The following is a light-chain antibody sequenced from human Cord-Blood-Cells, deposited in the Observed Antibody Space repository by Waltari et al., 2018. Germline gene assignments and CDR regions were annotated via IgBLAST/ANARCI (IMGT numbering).Light chain of an antibody. CDR3: QQYNGYLYT. Sequence: DIEMTQSPSTLSASVGDRVTITCRASQSISSWLVWYQQKPGKAPKLLIYDASSLESGVPSRFSGSGSGTEFTLTIRSLQPDDFATYYCQQYNGYLYTFGQGTKLEIK. J-gene: IGKJ2*01. V-gene: IGKV1-5*01. CDR2: DAS. CDR1: QSISSW.